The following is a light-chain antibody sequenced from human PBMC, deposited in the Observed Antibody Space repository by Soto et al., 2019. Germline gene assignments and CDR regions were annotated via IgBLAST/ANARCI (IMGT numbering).Light chain of an antibody. CDR2: EVS. CDR1: SSDVGGYNY. Sequence: QSALTQSPSASGSPGQSVTISCTGTSSDVGGYNYVSWYQQHPGKAPKLVIREVSKRPSGVPDRFSGSKSGNTASLTVSGLQAEDEADYYCASWDGSLNGWVFGGGTKLTVL. J-gene: IGLJ3*02. V-gene: IGLV2-8*01. CDR3: ASWDGSLNGWV.